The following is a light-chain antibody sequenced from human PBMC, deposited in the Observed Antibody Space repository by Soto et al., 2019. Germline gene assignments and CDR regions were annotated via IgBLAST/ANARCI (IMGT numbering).Light chain of an antibody. J-gene: IGKJ4*01. Sequence: DIQMTQSPSSLSASVGDRVTITCQASQDISNYLNWYQQKPGKAPKLLIYDASNLETGVPSRFSGSGSGTAFTFTISSLQPEDIATYYCQQYDYLPVTFGGGTKVEIK. CDR1: QDISNY. CDR2: DAS. V-gene: IGKV1-33*01. CDR3: QQYDYLPVT.